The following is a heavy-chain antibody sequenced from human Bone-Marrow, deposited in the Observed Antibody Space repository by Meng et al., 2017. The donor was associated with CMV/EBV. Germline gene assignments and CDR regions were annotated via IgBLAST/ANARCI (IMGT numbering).Heavy chain of an antibody. Sequence: GGSLRLSCAASGFTFSDYYMSWIRQAPGKGLEWVSYISSSGSTIYYADSVKGRFTISRDNAKNSLYLQMNSLRAEDTAVYYCARTRRAAAGTGYYGMDVWGQGTTVTGSS. CDR3: ARTRRAAAGTGYYGMDV. CDR1: GFTFSDYY. J-gene: IGHJ6*01. D-gene: IGHD6-13*01. CDR2: ISSSGSTI. V-gene: IGHV3-11*01.